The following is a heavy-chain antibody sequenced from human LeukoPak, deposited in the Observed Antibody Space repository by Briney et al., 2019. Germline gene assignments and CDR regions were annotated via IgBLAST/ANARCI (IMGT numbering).Heavy chain of an antibody. Sequence: ASVKVSCKASGGTFSSYAISWVRQAPGQGLEWMGWINPNSGGTNYAQKFQGRVTMTGDTSISTAYMELSRLRSDDTAVYYCARTPTTVTTWDHWGQGTLVTVSS. D-gene: IGHD4-17*01. CDR3: ARTPTTVTTWDH. V-gene: IGHV1-2*02. J-gene: IGHJ4*02. CDR2: INPNSGGT. CDR1: GGTFSSYA.